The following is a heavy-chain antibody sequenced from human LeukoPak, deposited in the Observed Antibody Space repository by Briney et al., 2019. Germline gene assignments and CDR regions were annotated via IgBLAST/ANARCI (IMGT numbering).Heavy chain of an antibody. CDR3: ARDHNGGYVHDAFDI. Sequence: GGSLRLSCAASGFTFSISWMHWVRQAPGKGLAWVSHINSDGSRTDYADSVRGRFTISRDNAKNTLYLQMNSLRAEDTAIYSCARDHNGGYVHDAFDIWGQGTMVTVSS. D-gene: IGHD5-12*01. CDR1: GFTFSISW. J-gene: IGHJ3*02. V-gene: IGHV3-74*01. CDR2: INSDGSRT.